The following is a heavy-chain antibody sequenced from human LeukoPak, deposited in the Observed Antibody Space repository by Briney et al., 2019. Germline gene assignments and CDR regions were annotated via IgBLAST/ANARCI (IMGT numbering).Heavy chain of an antibody. CDR2: IYYSGST. CDR1: GGSISSSSYY. V-gene: IGHV4-39*01. Sequence: PSETLSLTCTVSGGSISSSSYYWGWIRQPPGKGLEWFGSIYYSGSTYYNPSLKSRVTISVDTSKNQFSLKLSSVTAADTAVYYCARRTYVAVAGTSVIDYWGQGTLVTVSS. CDR3: ARRTYVAVAGTSVIDY. J-gene: IGHJ4*02. D-gene: IGHD6-19*01.